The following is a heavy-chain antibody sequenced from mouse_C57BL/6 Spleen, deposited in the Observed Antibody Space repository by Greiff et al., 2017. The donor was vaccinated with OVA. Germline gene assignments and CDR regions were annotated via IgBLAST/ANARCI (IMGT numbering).Heavy chain of an antibody. D-gene: IGHD1-2*01. CDR1: GYTFTSYW. J-gene: IGHJ4*01. V-gene: IGHV1-7*01. CDR2: INPSSGYT. CDR3: ARGSRLQGVDY. Sequence: VQLQQSGAELVKPGASVKLSCKASGYTFTSYWMHWVKQRPGQGLEWIGYINPSSGYTKYNQKFKDKATLTADKSSSTAYMQLSSLTYEDSAVYCCARGSRLQGVDYWGQGTSVTVSS.